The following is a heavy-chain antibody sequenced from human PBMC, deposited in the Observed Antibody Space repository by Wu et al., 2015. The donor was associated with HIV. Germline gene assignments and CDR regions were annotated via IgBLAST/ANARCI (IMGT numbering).Heavy chain of an antibody. V-gene: IGHV1-8*02. J-gene: IGHJ5*02. CDR2: INPKSGHT. CDR1: GYTFTSYG. Sequence: QVQLVQSGAEVKKPGASVKVSCKASGYTFTSYGISWVRQAPGQGLGVDGVINPKSGHTGYSQNFQGRVTLTRDTSISTAYMELTSLRPDDTAVFYVTRGLSTTAKEVGEYWLDPWGRGNPGHRL. CDR3: TRGLSTTAKEVGEYWLDP. D-gene: IGHD3-10*01.